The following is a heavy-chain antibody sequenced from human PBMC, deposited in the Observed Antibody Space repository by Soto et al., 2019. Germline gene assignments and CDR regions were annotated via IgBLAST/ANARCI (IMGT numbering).Heavy chain of an antibody. CDR3: AEPTGRAHSPDH. CDR1: GFTFSSYA. J-gene: IGHJ4*02. V-gene: IGHV3-23*01. CDR2: IGGGGRST. D-gene: IGHD1-26*01. Sequence: EVQLLESGGGLVQPGGSLRLSCAASGFTFSSYAMSWVRQTPGKGLEWVSAIGGGGRSTYYADSVKGRFTISGDNSKNTLFLQRNRLRAEDPAIYYCAEPTGRAHSPDHWGQGTLVTVSS.